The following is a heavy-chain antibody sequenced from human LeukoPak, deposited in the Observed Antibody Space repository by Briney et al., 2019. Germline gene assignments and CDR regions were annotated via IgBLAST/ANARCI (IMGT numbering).Heavy chain of an antibody. J-gene: IGHJ4*02. CDR1: GFTFSHYG. V-gene: IGHV3-33*05. Sequence: GGSLRLSCVASGFTFSHYGMLWVRQPPGKGLEWVAVVSYDENNQYYAEPVKGRFTVARDNSKNTLYLRMSSLRAEDTAVYYCARLTTFVWLGKSAEGGDCWGQGTLVTVSA. CDR2: VSYDENNQ. D-gene: IGHD3-10*01. CDR3: ARLTTFVWLGKSAEGGDC.